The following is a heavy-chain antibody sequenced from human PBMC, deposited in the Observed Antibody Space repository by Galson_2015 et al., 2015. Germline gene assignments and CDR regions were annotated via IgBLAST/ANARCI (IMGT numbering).Heavy chain of an antibody. CDR1: GGSISSYY. J-gene: IGHJ4*02. V-gene: IGHV4-59*01. CDR3: ARVKIIGSSGSFGYYFDY. CDR2: IYYSGST. D-gene: IGHD3-22*01. Sequence: SETLSLTCTVSGGSISSYYWSWIRQPPGKGLEWIGYIYYSGSTNYNPSLKSRVAISVDTSKNQFSLKLSSMTAADTAVYYCARVKIIGSSGSFGYYFDYWGQGTLVTVSS.